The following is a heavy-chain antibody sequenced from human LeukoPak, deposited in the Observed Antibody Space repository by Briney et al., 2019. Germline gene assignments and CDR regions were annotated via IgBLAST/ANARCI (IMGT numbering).Heavy chain of an antibody. CDR1: GASITSFH. CDR3: ARKDGDY. CDR2: IYSSGST. V-gene: IGHV4-4*07. D-gene: IGHD6-6*01. J-gene: IGHJ4*02. Sequence: SETLSLTCTVSGASITSFHWTWIRQPAGKGLEWIGLIYSSGSTIYNPSLQSRVAMSVDMTKNQLSLKLSSVTAADTAMYYCARKDGDYWGQGTLVTVSS.